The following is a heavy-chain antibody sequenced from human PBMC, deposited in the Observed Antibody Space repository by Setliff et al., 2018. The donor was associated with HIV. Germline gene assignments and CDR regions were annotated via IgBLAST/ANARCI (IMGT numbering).Heavy chain of an antibody. CDR2: IYYSGGA. V-gene: IGHV4-59*08. CDR1: GGSLNRYY. CDR3: ARQAVYSSGWHANFFDY. J-gene: IGHJ4*02. D-gene: IGHD6-19*01. Sequence: SETLSLTCSVSGGSLNRYYWSWIRQTPGKGLEWIGYIYYSGGANYNTHPSLKNRVTILVDTSKNQFSLKLTSVTAADTAIYYCARQAVYSSGWHANFFDYWGQGTRVTVSS.